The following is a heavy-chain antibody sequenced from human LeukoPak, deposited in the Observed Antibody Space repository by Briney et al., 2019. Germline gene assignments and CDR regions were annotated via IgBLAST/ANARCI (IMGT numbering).Heavy chain of an antibody. CDR2: IGSSGSTI. D-gene: IGHD5-18*01. V-gene: IGHV3-48*03. CDR1: GFTFSSYE. Sequence: GGSLRLSCAASGFTFSSYEMNWVRQAPGKGLEWVSYIGSSGSTIYYANSVKGRFTISRDNAKNSLYLQMNSLRAGDTAVYYCARADVDTEGFDIWGQGTMVTVSS. J-gene: IGHJ3*02. CDR3: ARADVDTEGFDI.